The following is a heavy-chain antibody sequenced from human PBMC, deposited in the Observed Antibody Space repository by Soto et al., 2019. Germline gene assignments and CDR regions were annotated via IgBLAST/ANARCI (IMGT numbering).Heavy chain of an antibody. CDR1: GFTFSVDS. D-gene: IGHD2-2*01. CDR3: ARDNFICQFDP. Sequence: PWGALIISCAASGFTFSVDSMNWVRQAPGKGLEWVSSISSSSSYIYYADSVKGRFTISRDNAKNSLYLQMNSLRAEDTAVYYCARDNFICQFDPWGQGTLVTVSS. CDR2: ISSSSSYI. V-gene: IGHV3-21*01. J-gene: IGHJ5*02.